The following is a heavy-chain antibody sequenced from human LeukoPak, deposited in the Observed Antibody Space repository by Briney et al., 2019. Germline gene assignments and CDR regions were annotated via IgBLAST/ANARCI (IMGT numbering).Heavy chain of an antibody. CDR2: ISAYNGNT. CDR3: ARDRIVGATRTDVDY. CDR1: GYTFTSYG. D-gene: IGHD1-26*01. V-gene: IGHV1-18*01. Sequence: VASVKVSCKASGYTFTSYGISWVRQAPGQGLEWMGWISAYNGNTNYAQKLQGRVTMTTDTSTSTAYMELRSLRSDDTAVYYCARDRIVGATRTDVDYWGQGTLVTVSS. J-gene: IGHJ4*02.